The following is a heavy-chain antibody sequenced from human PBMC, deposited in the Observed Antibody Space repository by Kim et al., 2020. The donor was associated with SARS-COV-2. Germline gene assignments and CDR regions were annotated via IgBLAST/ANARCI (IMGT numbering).Heavy chain of an antibody. CDR3: ARHAANGYYYGSGSYDY. V-gene: IGHV4-39*01. CDR2: IYYSGST. D-gene: IGHD3-10*01. CDR1: GGSISSSSYY. Sequence: SETLSLTCTVSGGSISSSSYYWGWIRQPPGKGLEWIGSIYYSGSTYYNPSLKSRVTISVDTSKNQFSLKLSSVTAADTAVYYCARHAANGYYYGSGSYDYWGQGTLVTVSS. J-gene: IGHJ4*02.